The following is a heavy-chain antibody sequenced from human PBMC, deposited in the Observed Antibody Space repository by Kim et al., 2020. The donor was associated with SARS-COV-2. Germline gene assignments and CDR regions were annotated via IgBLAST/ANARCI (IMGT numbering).Heavy chain of an antibody. D-gene: IGHD6-13*01. CDR2: IWYDGSNK. CDR1: GFTFSSYG. V-gene: IGHV3-33*01. J-gene: IGHJ4*02. Sequence: GGSLRLSCAASGFTFSSYGMHWVRQAPGKGLEWVAVIWYDGSNKYYADSVKGRFTISRDNSKNTLYLQMNSLRAEDTAVYYCARDYRGGEYSSSWFFDYWCKGTLSTVSA. CDR3: ARDYRGGEYSSSWFFDY.